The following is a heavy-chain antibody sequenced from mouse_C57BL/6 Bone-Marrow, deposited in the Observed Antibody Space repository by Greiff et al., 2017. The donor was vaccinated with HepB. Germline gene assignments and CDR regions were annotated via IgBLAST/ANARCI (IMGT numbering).Heavy chain of an antibody. CDR1: GFNIKDDY. J-gene: IGHJ3*01. Sequence: EVKLLESGAELVRPGASVKLSCTASGFNIKDDYMHWVKQRPEQGLEWIGWIDPENGDTEYASKFQGKATITADTSSNTAYLQLSSLTSEDTAVYYCTTVPWFAYWGQGTLVTVSA. CDR3: TTVPWFAY. V-gene: IGHV14-4*01. CDR2: IDPENGDT. D-gene: IGHD2-14*01.